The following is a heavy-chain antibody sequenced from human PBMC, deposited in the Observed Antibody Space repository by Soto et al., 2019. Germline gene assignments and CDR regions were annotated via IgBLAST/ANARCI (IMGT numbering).Heavy chain of an antibody. CDR3: AKAGYYYDSSGYYSSLYFDY. V-gene: IGHV3-23*01. J-gene: IGHJ4*02. Sequence: GGSLRLSCAASGFTFSSYAMSWVRQAPGKGLEWVSAISGSGGSTYYGNSVKGRFTISRDNSKNTLYLQMNSLRAEDTAVYYCAKAGYYYDSSGYYSSLYFDYWGQGTLVTVSS. CDR1: GFTFSSYA. CDR2: ISGSGGST. D-gene: IGHD3-22*01.